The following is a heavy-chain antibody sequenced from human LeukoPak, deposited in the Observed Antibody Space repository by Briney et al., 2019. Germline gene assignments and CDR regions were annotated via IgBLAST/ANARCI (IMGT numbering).Heavy chain of an antibody. CDR3: ARPLLYCGGDCYPSFDL. CDR2: IYYSGST. D-gene: IGHD2-21*02. J-gene: IGHJ2*01. V-gene: IGHV4-59*08. Sequence: SETLSLTCTVSGGSISSYYWSWIRQPPGKGLEWIGYIYYSGSTNYNPSLKSRVTISVDTSKNQFSLKLSSVTAADTAVYYCARPLLYCGGDCYPSFDLWGRGTLVTVSS. CDR1: GGSISSYY.